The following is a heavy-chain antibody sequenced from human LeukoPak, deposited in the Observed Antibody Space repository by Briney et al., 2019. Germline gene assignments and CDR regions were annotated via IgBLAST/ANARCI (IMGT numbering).Heavy chain of an antibody. J-gene: IGHJ4*02. CDR3: ARRGRDSNWLPATLDY. D-gene: IGHD2-15*01. CDR1: GKMFNDFY. CDR2: INHSGNT. Sequence: HSETTSLNCPVNGKMFNDFYWCRIRQPAGKEMEWIGEINHSGNTNLNPSLKSRVALSVDTSRSQFFLRLASVNDADTAVYYCARRGRDSNWLPATLDYWGQGALVSVSS. V-gene: IGHV4-34*01.